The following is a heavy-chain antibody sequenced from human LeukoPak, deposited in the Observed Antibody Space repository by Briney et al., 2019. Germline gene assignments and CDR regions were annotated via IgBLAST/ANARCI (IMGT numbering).Heavy chain of an antibody. V-gene: IGHV3-30*02. J-gene: IGHJ3*02. D-gene: IGHD2-2*01. Sequence: PGGSLRLSCAASGFTFSNAWMSWVRQAPGKGLEWVAFIRYDGSNKYYADSVKGRFTISRDNSKNTLYLQMNSLRAEDTAVYYCAKASTSCPGAFDIWGQGTMVTVSS. CDR1: GFTFSNAW. CDR3: AKASTSCPGAFDI. CDR2: IRYDGSNK.